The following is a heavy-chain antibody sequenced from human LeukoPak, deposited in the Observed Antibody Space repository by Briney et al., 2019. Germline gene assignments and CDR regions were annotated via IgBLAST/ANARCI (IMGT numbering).Heavy chain of an antibody. CDR1: GFTVSSNY. CDR3: ARRQVVGGYYYGMDV. Sequence: SGGSLRLSCAASGFTVSSNYMTWVRQAPGQGLEWVSVIYFGGTTYYADSVKGRFTISRDNAKNSLYLQMSSLRAEDTAVYYCARRQVVGGYYYGMDVWGQGTTVTVSS. CDR2: IYFGGTT. V-gene: IGHV3-53*01. J-gene: IGHJ6*02. D-gene: IGHD2-15*01.